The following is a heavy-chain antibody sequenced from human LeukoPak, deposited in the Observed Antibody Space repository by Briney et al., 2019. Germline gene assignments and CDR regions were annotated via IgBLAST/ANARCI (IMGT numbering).Heavy chain of an antibody. CDR1: GFTFHDYA. J-gene: IGHJ3*02. Sequence: PGGSLRLSCAASGFTFHDYAMHWVRQVPGKGVEGVSGITWNSGGVLYADSVRGRFTISRDNAKNSLYLQMNSLRPEDMAFYYCATGLGVASLIVDALDMWGQGTMVTV. V-gene: IGHV3-9*03. CDR2: ITWNSGGV. D-gene: IGHD3/OR15-3a*01. CDR3: ATGLGVASLIVDALDM.